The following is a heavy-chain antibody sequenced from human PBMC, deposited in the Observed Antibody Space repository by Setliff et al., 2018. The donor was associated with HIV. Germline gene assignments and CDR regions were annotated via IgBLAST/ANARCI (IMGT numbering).Heavy chain of an antibody. Sequence: LSETLSLTCTVSGDSLSSDYYYWTWIHQHPEKGLEWIGYIYYSGSTLYNPSLRSRLSMSVDTSKNQFSLELSSVTAADTAVYFCARDFLRSGYFDSWGQGKLVTVSS. CDR1: GDSLSSDYYY. D-gene: IGHD4-17*01. J-gene: IGHJ4*02. CDR3: ARDFLRSGYFDS. CDR2: IYYSGST. V-gene: IGHV4-31*03.